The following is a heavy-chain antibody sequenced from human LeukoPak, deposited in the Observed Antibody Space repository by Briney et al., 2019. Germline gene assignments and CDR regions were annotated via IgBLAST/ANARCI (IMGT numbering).Heavy chain of an antibody. J-gene: IGHJ4*02. CDR3: AKGYYDYVWGSYYFDY. D-gene: IGHD3-16*01. V-gene: IGHV3-23*01. CDR1: GFTFSTYA. CDR2: ISGSGGST. Sequence: GGSLRLSCAASGFTFSTYAMSWVRQAPGKGLEWVSGISGSGGSTYYADSVKGRFTISRDNSRDTLYLQMNSLRAKDTAVYYCAKGYYDYVWGSYYFDYWGQGTLVTVSS.